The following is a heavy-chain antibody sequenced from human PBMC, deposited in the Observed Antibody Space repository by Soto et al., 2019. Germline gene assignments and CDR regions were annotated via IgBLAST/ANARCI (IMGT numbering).Heavy chain of an antibody. V-gene: IGHV3-23*04. J-gene: IGHJ4*02. CDR3: AKDMYYDSSAR. Sequence: EVQLVESGGGLVKPGGSLRLSCAASGFTFSSYSMNWVRQAPGKGLEWVSSISGSGGTTYYADSVKGRFTISRDNSKNTLYLQMNSLRAEDTALYYCAKDMYYDSSARGGQGTLVTVSS. CDR2: ISGSGGTT. CDR1: GFTFSSYS. D-gene: IGHD3-22*01.